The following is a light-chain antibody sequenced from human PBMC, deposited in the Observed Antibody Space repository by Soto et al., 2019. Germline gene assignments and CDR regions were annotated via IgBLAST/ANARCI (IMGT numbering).Light chain of an antibody. CDR3: QQYKNGWT. CDR1: QSVSSN. J-gene: IGKJ1*01. Sequence: EIVMTQSPATLSVSPGERATLSCRASQSVSSNLAWYQQKPGQAPRLLIYGASTRATGIPAKFSGGGSRTEFTLTFSSLHSEDFAIYYCQQYKNGWTFGQGTKVDIK. CDR2: GAS. V-gene: IGKV3-15*01.